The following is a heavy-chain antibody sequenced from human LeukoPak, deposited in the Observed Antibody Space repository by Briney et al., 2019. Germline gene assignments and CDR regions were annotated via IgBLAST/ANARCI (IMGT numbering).Heavy chain of an antibody. CDR1: GFTFTSYW. D-gene: IGHD3-3*01. V-gene: IGHV3-7*05. CDR3: ARENVDYDFWSGYPNWFDP. CDR2: IRQDGSEK. Sequence: GGSLRLSCAVSGFTFTSYWMSWVRQAPGKGLEWAANIRQDGSEKYYVDSVKGRFSISRDNAKKSLYLQMNSLRADDTAVYYCARENVDYDFWSGYPNWFDPWGQGTLVTVSS. J-gene: IGHJ5*02.